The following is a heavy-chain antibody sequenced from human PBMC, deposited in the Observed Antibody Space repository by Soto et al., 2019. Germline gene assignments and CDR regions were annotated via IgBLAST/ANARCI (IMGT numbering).Heavy chain of an antibody. CDR1: GYTFTGYY. V-gene: IGHV1-2*04. D-gene: IGHD5-12*01. CDR3: ARANSGYDYDDYYYGMDV. Sequence: ASVKVSCKASGYTFTGYYMHWVRQAPGQGRGWMGWINPNSGGTNYAQKFQGWVTMTRDTSISTAYMELSRLRSDDTAVYYCARANSGYDYDDYYYGMDVWGQGXTVTVSS. CDR2: INPNSGGT. J-gene: IGHJ6*02.